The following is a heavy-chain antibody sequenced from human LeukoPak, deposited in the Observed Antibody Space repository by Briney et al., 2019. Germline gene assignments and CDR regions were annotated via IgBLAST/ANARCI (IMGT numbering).Heavy chain of an antibody. CDR1: GFTFDDYA. CDR2: ISGDGGST. Sequence: QPGGSLRLSCAASGFTFDDYAMHWVRQAPGKGLEWVSLISGDGGSTYYADSVKGRFTISRDNSKNSLYLQMNSLRTEDTALYYCAKEFLVGDYYDSSGYYDVRPFDYWGQGTLVTVSS. CDR3: AKEFLVGDYYDSSGYYDVRPFDY. D-gene: IGHD3-22*01. V-gene: IGHV3-43*02. J-gene: IGHJ4*02.